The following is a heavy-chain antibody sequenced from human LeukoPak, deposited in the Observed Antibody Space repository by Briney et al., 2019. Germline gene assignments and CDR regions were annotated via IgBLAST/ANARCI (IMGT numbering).Heavy chain of an antibody. D-gene: IGHD5-24*01. CDR1: GGSFSGYY. CDR2: INHSGST. J-gene: IGHJ4*02. V-gene: IGHV4-34*01. CDR3: ARQEMATITVIRYFDY. Sequence: NTSETLSLTCAVYGGSFSGYYWSWIRQPPGKGLEWIGEINHSGSTNYNPSLKSRVTVSVDTSKNQFSLKLSSVTAADTAVYYCARQEMATITVIRYFDYWGQGTLVTVSS.